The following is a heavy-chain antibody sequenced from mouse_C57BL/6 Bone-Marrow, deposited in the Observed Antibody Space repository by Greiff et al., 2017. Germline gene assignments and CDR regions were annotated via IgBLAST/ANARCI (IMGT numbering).Heavy chain of an antibody. D-gene: IGHD1-1*01. CDR3: TTSSSSPFDY. CDR2: IDPENGDT. Sequence: EVQLQQSGPELVKPGASVKLSCKASGYTFTSYDINWVKQRPEQGLEWIGWIDPENGDTEYASKFQGKATITADTSSNTAYLQLSSLTSEDTAVYYCTTSSSSPFDYWGQGTTLTVSS. CDR1: GYTFTSYD. V-gene: IGHV14-4*01. J-gene: IGHJ2*01.